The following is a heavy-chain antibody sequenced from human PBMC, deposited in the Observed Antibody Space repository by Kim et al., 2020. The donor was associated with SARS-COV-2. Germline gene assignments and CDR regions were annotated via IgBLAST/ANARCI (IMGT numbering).Heavy chain of an antibody. CDR1: GFTFDDYA. D-gene: IGHD2-15*01. Sequence: GGSLRLSCAASGFTFDDYAMHWVRQAPGKGLEWVSLISWDGGSTYYADSVKGRFTISRDNSKNSLYLQMNSLRAEDTALYYCAKDSFDGDCSGGSCYGAFDIWGQGTMVTVSS. V-gene: IGHV3-43D*03. J-gene: IGHJ3*02. CDR2: ISWDGGST. CDR3: AKDSFDGDCSGGSCYGAFDI.